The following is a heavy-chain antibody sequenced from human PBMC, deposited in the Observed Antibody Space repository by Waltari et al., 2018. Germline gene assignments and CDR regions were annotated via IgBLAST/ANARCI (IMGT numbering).Heavy chain of an antibody. CDR3: ARDRGAPYSSGWYGSNDAFDI. V-gene: IGHV4-4*07. D-gene: IGHD6-19*01. CDR2: IYTSGST. CDR1: GGSISSYY. J-gene: IGHJ3*02. Sequence: QVQLQESGPGLVKPSETLSLTCTVSGGSISSYYWSWIRQPAGQGLEWIGRIYTSGSTNYNPSLKSRVTMSVDTSKNQFSLKLSSVTAADTAVYYCARDRGAPYSSGWYGSNDAFDIWGQGTMVTVSS.